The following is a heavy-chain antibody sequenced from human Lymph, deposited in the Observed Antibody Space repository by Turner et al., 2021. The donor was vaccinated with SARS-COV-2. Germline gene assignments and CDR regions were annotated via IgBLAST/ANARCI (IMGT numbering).Heavy chain of an antibody. D-gene: IGHD3-3*01. V-gene: IGHV3-30*18. CDR2: ISYDGSNK. Sequence: QVQLVESGGGVVQPGWSLRLSCAASGFTFSSYGMHWVRQAPGKGLEWVAVISYDGSNKYYADSVKGRFTISRDNSKNTLYLQMNSLRAEDTAVYYCAKVRSIFGVVIGGMDVWGQGTTVTVSS. J-gene: IGHJ6*02. CDR1: GFTFSSYG. CDR3: AKVRSIFGVVIGGMDV.